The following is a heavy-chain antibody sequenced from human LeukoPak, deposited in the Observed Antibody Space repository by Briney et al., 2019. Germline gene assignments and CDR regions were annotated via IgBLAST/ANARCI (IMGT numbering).Heavy chain of an antibody. Sequence: SETLSLTCTVSGGSFRSYYWSWIRQSPGKGLEWIGYIYYSGSTTYNPSLKSRVTMSVDTSKNQFSLKPSSVTAADTAVYYCARDFGGSDGYTGYWFFDIWGRGTLVTVSS. V-gene: IGHV4-59*01. CDR1: GGSFRSYY. D-gene: IGHD5-24*01. J-gene: IGHJ2*01. CDR3: ARDFGGSDGYTGYWFFDI. CDR2: IYYSGST.